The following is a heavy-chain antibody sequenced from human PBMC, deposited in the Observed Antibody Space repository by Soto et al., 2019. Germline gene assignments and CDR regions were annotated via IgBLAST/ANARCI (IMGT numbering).Heavy chain of an antibody. V-gene: IGHV4-61*01. CDR1: GASVSSGSFY. Sequence: PSETLSLTCSVSGASVSSGSFYWIWIRHPPGKGLEWIGFIYNNETFNYNPSLKSRVTLSVDTSKHQFSLKLSSVTAADTAVYYCARVPLRYSSSHNFDSWGQGALVTVS. CDR3: ARVPLRYSSSHNFDS. CDR2: IYNNETF. D-gene: IGHD6-19*01. J-gene: IGHJ4*02.